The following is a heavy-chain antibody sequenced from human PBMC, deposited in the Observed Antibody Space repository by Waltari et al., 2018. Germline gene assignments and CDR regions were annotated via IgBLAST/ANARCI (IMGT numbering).Heavy chain of an antibody. Sequence: QVLLQESGPGLVKSSETLSLTCTVSGGSISTYHWSWVRQPPGRGLEWIGYIYYSGSTDYNPSLKSRVPTSVDTSKNQFSLQLGSVTAADTAGYYCARHSVYASSGYHYVRYYFEYWGLGTLVTVSS. D-gene: IGHD3-22*01. V-gene: IGHV4-59*01. CDR2: IYYSGST. J-gene: IGHJ4*02. CDR3: ARHSVYASSGYHYVRYYFEY. CDR1: GGSISTYH.